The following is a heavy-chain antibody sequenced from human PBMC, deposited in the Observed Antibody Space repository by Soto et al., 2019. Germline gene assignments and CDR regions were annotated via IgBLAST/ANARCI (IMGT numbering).Heavy chain of an antibody. V-gene: IGHV3-23*01. CDR2: ISGSGGST. CDR1: GFTFSSYA. Sequence: GSLRLSCAASGFTFSSYAMSWVRQAPGKGLEWVSAISGSGGSTYYADSVKGRFTISRDNSKNTLYLQMNSLRAEDTAVYYSATDVYSYDSSGYPRAFDICGQRTMVTVSS. CDR3: ATDVYSYDSSGYPRAFDI. J-gene: IGHJ3*02. D-gene: IGHD3-22*01.